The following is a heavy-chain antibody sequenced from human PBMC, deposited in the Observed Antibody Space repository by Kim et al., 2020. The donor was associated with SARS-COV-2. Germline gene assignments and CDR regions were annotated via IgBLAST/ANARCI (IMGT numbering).Heavy chain of an antibody. D-gene: IGHD1-1*01. CDR3: AKAHGAAGTEEGYYFDY. CDR2: ISWNSGSI. CDR1: GVTFGDYA. V-gene: IGHV3-9*01. Sequence: GGSLRLSCAASGVTFGDYAMHWVRQAPGKGLEWVSGISWNSGSIGYADSVKGRFTISRDNAKNSLYLQMNSLRAEDTALYYCAKAHGAAGTEEGYYFDYWGQGTLVTVSS. J-gene: IGHJ4*02.